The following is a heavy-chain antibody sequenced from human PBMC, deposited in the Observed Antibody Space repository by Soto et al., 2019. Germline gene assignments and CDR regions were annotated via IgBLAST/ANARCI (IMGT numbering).Heavy chain of an antibody. CDR1: GFTFSSYE. D-gene: IGHD2-8*01. CDR3: GCMLFYYYGMDV. V-gene: IGHV3-48*03. J-gene: IGHJ6*02. Sequence: GGSLRLSCAASGFTFSSYEMNWVRQAPGKGLEWVSYISSSGSTIYYADSVKGRFTISRDNAKNSLYLQMNSLRAEDTAVYYCGCMLFYYYGMDVWGQGTTVTVSS. CDR2: ISSSGSTI.